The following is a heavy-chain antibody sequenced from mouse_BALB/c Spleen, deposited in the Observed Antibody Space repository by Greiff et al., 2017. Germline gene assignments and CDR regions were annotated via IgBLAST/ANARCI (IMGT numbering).Heavy chain of an antibody. CDR1: GFTFSSYA. D-gene: IGHD1-1*01. CDR2: ISSGGST. J-gene: IGHJ1*01. CDR3: ARVLYYGSSHWYFDV. Sequence: EVMLVESGGGLVKPGGSLKLSCAASGFTFSSYAMSWVRQTPEKRLEWVASISSGGSTYYPDSVKGRFTISRDNARNILYLQMSSLRSEDTAMYYCARVLYYGSSHWYFDVWGAGTTVTVSS. V-gene: IGHV5-6-5*01.